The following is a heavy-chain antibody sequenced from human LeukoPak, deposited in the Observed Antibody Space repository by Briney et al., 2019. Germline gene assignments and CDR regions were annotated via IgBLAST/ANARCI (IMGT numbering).Heavy chain of an antibody. CDR1: GFTFSNYA. D-gene: IGHD3-10*01. CDR3: ARDISSLLWFGESPRAVDDY. CDR2: ISGSGGST. J-gene: IGHJ4*02. Sequence: PGGSLRLSCAASGFTFSNYALSWVRQAPGKGLEWVSDISGSGGSTYYADSVKGRFTISRDNSKNTLYLQMNSLRAEDTAVYYCARDISSLLWFGESPRAVDDYWGQGTLVTVSS. V-gene: IGHV3-23*01.